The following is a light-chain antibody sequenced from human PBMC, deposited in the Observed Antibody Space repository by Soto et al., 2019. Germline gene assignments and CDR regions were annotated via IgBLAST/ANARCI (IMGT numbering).Light chain of an antibody. CDR2: GTS. CDR3: QDYGTSWT. V-gene: IGKV3-20*01. CDR1: QSVSSGF. J-gene: IGKJ1*01. Sequence: EIVLTQSPGTLSFSAWERSALSFGASQSVSSGFLAGYQQKPGQPPRLLIYGTSRRATGTPDRFSGSGSGTDFTLTINRLEPEDFAVYYCQDYGTSWTFGQGTKVDI.